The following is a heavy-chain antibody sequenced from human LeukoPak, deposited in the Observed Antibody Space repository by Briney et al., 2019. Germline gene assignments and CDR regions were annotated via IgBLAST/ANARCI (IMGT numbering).Heavy chain of an antibody. CDR2: IYYSGST. V-gene: IGHV4-30-4*08. D-gene: IGHD2-8*01. CDR1: GGSISSGDYY. J-gene: IGHJ4*02. CDR3: ARVYAHREAPWYFDY. Sequence: SETLSLTCTVSGGSISSGDYYWSWIRQPPGKGLEWIGYIYYSGSTYYNPSLKSRVTISVDTSKNQFSLKLSSVTAADTAVYYCARVYAHREAPWYFDYWGQGTLVTVSS.